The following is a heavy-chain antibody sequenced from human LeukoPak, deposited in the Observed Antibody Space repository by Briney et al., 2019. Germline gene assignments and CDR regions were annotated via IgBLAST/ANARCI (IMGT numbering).Heavy chain of an antibody. D-gene: IGHD2-15*01. J-gene: IGHJ4*02. V-gene: IGHV3-7*01. CDR3: ARFSGRN. CDR2: IKQDGSAK. CDR1: GYTFTSYG. Sequence: SCKASGYTFTSYGISWVRQAPGKGLEWVANIKQDGSAKYYVDSVKGRFTISRDNAKNSLYLQMGSLRAEDTAVYYCARFSGRNWGQGTLVTVSS.